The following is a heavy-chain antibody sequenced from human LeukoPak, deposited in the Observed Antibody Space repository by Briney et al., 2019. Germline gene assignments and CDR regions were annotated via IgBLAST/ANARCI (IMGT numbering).Heavy chain of an antibody. Sequence: PGGSLRLSCAASGFTFSSYWMHWVRQGPGKGLVWVARINSDGSSTNYADSVKGRFTISRDNSKNTLYLQMNSLRAEDTAVYYCARGGSYLSAFDIWGQGTMVTVSS. J-gene: IGHJ3*02. CDR1: GFTFSSYW. D-gene: IGHD1-26*01. V-gene: IGHV3-74*01. CDR2: INSDGSST. CDR3: ARGGSYLSAFDI.